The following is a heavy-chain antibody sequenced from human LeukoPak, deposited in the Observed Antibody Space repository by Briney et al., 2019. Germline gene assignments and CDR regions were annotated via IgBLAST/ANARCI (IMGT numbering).Heavy chain of an antibody. CDR1: GCTFTGYY. CDR3: ARGAYGSGSYYSNWFDP. V-gene: IGHV1-2*06. D-gene: IGHD3-10*01. J-gene: IGHJ5*02. Sequence: ASVKVSCKASGCTFTGYYMHWVRQAPGQGLEWMGRINPNSGGTNYARKFQGRVTMTRDTPISTAYMELSRLSSDDTAVYYCARGAYGSGSYYSNWFDPWGQGTLVTVSS. CDR2: INPNSGGT.